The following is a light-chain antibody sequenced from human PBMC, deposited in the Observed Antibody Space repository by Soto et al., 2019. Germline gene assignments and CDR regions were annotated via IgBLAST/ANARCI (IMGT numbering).Light chain of an antibody. V-gene: IGLV2-8*01. CDR3: TSYACNHNFYV. CDR1: SSDVGGYNY. CDR2: EVS. J-gene: IGLJ1*01. Sequence: QSALTQPPSASGSPGQSVTISCTGTSSDVGGYNYVSWYQQYPGKAPKLIISEVSKRPSGVPDRFSGSKSGNTASLTVSGLQAEDEADYYCTSYACNHNFYVSGTGTKVTVL.